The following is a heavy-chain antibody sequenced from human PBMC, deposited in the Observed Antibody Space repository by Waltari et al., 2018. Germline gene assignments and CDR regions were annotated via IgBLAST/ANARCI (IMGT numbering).Heavy chain of an antibody. CDR2: IIPIFGTA. J-gene: IGHJ2*01. D-gene: IGHD5-12*01. CDR1: GGTFSSYA. CDR3: ARSGSTATDIVATVRRFYWYFDL. Sequence: QVQLVQSGAEVKKPGSSVKVSCKASGGTFSSYAISWVRQAPGQGLEWMGGIIPIFGTANYAQKFQGRVTITTDESTSTAYMELSSLRSEDTAVYYCARSGSTATDIVATVRRFYWYFDLWGRGTLVTVSS. V-gene: IGHV1-69*05.